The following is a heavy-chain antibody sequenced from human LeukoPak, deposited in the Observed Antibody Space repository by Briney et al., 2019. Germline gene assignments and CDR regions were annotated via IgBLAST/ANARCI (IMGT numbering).Heavy chain of an antibody. CDR2: ISGSGGST. CDR3: AKDRDSDWTSKYFQH. V-gene: IGHV3-23*01. J-gene: IGHJ1*01. Sequence: PGGSLRLSCAAPGFTFNNYAMSWVRQAPGKGLEWVSSISGSGGSTYYADSVKGRFTISRDDSKNTLYLQLNSLRADDTAVYYCAKDRDSDWTSKYFQHWGQGTLVTVSS. D-gene: IGHD6-19*01. CDR1: GFTFNNYA.